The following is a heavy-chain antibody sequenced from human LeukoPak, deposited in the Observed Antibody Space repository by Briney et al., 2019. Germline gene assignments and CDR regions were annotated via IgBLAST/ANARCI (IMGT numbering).Heavy chain of an antibody. D-gene: IGHD6-13*01. J-gene: IGHJ4*02. V-gene: IGHV1-69*13. CDR2: IILIFGTA. CDR1: GGTFSSYA. Sequence: GASVKVSCKASGGTFSSYAISWVRQAPGQGLEWMGGIILIFGTANYAQKFQGRVTITADESTSTAYMELSSLRSEDTAVYYCATPQYSSSGDYYFDYWGQGTLVTVSS. CDR3: ATPQYSSSGDYYFDY.